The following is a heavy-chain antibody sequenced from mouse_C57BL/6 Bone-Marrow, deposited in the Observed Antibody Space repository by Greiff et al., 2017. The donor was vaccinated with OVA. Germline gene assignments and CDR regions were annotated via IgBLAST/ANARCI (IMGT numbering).Heavy chain of an antibody. J-gene: IGHJ2*01. CDR2: ISSGGSYT. CDR1: GFTFSSYG. Sequence: DVKLVESGGDLVQPGGSLKLSCAASGFTFSSYGMSWVRQTPDKRLEWVATISSGGSYTYYPDSVKGRFTISRDNAKNTLYLQMSSLKSEDTAMYYCARHGDYGSFFDYWGQGTTLTVSS. V-gene: IGHV5-6*02. D-gene: IGHD1-1*01. CDR3: ARHGDYGSFFDY.